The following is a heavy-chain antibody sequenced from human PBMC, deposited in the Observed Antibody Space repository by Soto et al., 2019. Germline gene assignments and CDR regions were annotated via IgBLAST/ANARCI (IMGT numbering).Heavy chain of an antibody. CDR1: ASTFTAYW. Sequence: GESLKISCKGSASTFTAYWIGWVRQLPGKGLEWMGIIYPGDSDTRYSPSFPGNVTITVDKSTSTAYLQWNSLKASDTDMYYCARHISNFRDYYYAMDFWGQGTPVTVSS. D-gene: IGHD4-4*01. CDR3: ARHISNFRDYYYAMDF. CDR2: IYPGDSDT. V-gene: IGHV5-51*01. J-gene: IGHJ6*02.